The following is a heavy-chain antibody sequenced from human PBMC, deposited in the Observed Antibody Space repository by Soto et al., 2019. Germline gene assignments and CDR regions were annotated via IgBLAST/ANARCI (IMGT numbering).Heavy chain of an antibody. V-gene: IGHV3-23*01. Sequence: EVQLLESGGGLVQPGGSLRLSCAASGFTFSSYAMSWVRQAPGKGLEWVSAISGSGGSTYYADSVKGRFTISRDNSKKTLYLQMNSLRAEDTAVYYCAKDSHYYGSGSYYTATDYWGQGTLVTVSS. J-gene: IGHJ4*02. CDR1: GFTFSSYA. CDR3: AKDSHYYGSGSYYTATDY. D-gene: IGHD3-10*01. CDR2: ISGSGGST.